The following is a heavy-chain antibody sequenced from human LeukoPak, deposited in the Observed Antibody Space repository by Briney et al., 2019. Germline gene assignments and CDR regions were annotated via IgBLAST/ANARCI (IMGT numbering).Heavy chain of an antibody. Sequence: PGGSLRLSCEASGFTFDDYAMHWVRQAPGKGLEWVSLISWDGGSTYYADSVKGRFTISRDNSRNSLYLQMNSLRAEDTALYYCAKALRFLEWFGNAFDIWGQGTMVTVSS. CDR3: AKALRFLEWFGNAFDI. V-gene: IGHV3-43D*03. D-gene: IGHD3-3*01. CDR1: GFTFDDYA. CDR2: ISWDGGST. J-gene: IGHJ3*02.